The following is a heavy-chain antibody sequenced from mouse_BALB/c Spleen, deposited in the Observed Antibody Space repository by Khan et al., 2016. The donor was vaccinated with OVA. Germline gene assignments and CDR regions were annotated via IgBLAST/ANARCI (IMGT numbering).Heavy chain of an antibody. CDR2: ISDGGNYT. D-gene: IGHD2-14*01. Sequence: EVQLVESGGGLVKPGGSLKLSCAASGFTFSDYYMYWVSQTPEKRLEWVATISDGGNYTSYPASVKGRFTISRDNAKNNLYLQMSSLKSEDTAMYYCARGGYGSFAFWGQGTLVTVSA. CDR3: ARGGYGSFAF. J-gene: IGHJ3*01. V-gene: IGHV5-4*02. CDR1: GFTFSDYY.